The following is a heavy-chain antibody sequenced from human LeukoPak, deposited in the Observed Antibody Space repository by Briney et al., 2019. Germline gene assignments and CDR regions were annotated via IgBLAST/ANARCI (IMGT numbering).Heavy chain of an antibody. CDR2: IYSGGST. Sequence: GGSLRLSCAASGFTFSSYGMHWVRQAPGKGLEWVSVIYSGGSTYYADSVKGRFTISRDNSKNTLYLQMNSLRAEDTAVYYCARGGGDGSGINFDYWGQGTLVTVSS. CDR3: ARGGGDGSGINFDY. D-gene: IGHD3-10*01. CDR1: GFTFSSYG. V-gene: IGHV3-NL1*01. J-gene: IGHJ4*02.